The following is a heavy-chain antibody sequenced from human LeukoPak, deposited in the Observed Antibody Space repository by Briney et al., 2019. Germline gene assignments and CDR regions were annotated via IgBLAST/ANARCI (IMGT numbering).Heavy chain of an antibody. CDR3: ARTHQLLFVNWFDP. D-gene: IGHD2-2*01. V-gene: IGHV4-59*01. Sequence: ASETLSLTCAVSGGSLSSYYWSWIRQPPGKGLEWIGDIYYSGSTNYNPSLKSRGTVSVDTSKNQFSLKLSSVTAADTAVYYCARTHQLLFVNWFDPCGQGNLVTVSS. CDR1: GGSLSSYY. CDR2: IYYSGST. J-gene: IGHJ5*02.